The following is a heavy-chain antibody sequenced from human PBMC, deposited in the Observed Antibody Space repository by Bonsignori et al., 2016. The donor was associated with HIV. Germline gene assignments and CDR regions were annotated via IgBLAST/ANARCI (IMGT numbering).Heavy chain of an antibody. V-gene: IGHV3-30*02. D-gene: IGHD2-2*01. CDR3: ATHCSGTSCFCY. Sequence: GGSLRLSCAASGFTFSNYAMHWVRQAPGKGLEWVAFIRYDGSNKYYADSVKGRFTISRDNSKNTLYLQMNSLRAEDTAVYYCATHCSGTSCFCYWGQGTLVTVSS. CDR2: IRYDGSNK. J-gene: IGHJ4*02. CDR1: GFTFSNYA.